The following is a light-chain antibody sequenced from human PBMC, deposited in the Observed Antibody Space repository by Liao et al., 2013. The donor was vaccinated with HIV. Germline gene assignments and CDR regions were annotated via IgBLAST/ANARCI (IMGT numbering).Light chain of an antibody. V-gene: IGLV3-1*01. CDR1: KLGDKY. Sequence: SYELTQPPSVSVSPGQTATITCSGDKLGDKYASWYQQRPGQSPILVIYQDTKRPSGIPERFSGSNSGNTATLTISGTQALDEADYYCQAWDSDSWVFGGGTGLTVL. J-gene: IGLJ3*02. CDR3: QAWDSDSWV. CDR2: QDT.